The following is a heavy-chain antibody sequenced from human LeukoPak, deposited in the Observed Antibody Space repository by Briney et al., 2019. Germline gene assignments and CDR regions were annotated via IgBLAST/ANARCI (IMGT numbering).Heavy chain of an antibody. J-gene: IGHJ4*02. D-gene: IGHD4-17*01. V-gene: IGHV3-23*01. CDR3: AKERLGGNYGDYAVDY. Sequence: GGSLRLSCAASGFTFTSYAMSWVRQTPGKGLEWVSSVSGSGDGTYYAHSVKGRFTISTDNSKKTLDLHMDSLRAEDTAVYYCAKERLGGNYGDYAVDYWGRGTMVAVSS. CDR2: VSGSGDGT. CDR1: GFTFTSYA.